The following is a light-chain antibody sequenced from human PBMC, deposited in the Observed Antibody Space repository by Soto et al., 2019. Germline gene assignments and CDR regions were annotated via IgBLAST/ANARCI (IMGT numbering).Light chain of an antibody. CDR3: QAWDSSTVV. CDR2: QDS. V-gene: IGLV3-1*01. Sequence: SYELTQPPSVSVSPGQTASITCTGDKLGDKYACWYQQKPGQSPVLVIYQDSKRPSGIPERFSGYNSGNTATLTISGTRAMDEAEYYFQAWDSSTVVFGGGTQLTVL. CDR1: KLGDKY. J-gene: IGLJ2*01.